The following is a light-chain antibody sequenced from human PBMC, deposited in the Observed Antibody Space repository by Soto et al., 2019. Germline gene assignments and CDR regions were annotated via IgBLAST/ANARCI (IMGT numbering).Light chain of an antibody. Sequence: EIVLTQSPATLSLSPGEGASLSCRASQNISTYLAWYQQRPGQVPRLLIYGVSKRAPVIPARFSGSGSGTDFTLTVSGLETEDFATYYCQQLTNSPPWTFCQGTRV. CDR2: GVS. V-gene: IGKV3-11*01. CDR1: QNISTY. J-gene: IGKJ1*01. CDR3: QQLTNSPPWT.